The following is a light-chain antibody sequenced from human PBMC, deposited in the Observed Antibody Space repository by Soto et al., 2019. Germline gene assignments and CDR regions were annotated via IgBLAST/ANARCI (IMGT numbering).Light chain of an antibody. CDR1: NRQVGGYNF. J-gene: IGLJ1*01. CDR3: CSYASSTSYV. Sequence: QSLLTQPASVSGSPGPSITIPHAGTNRQVGGYNFVTWYQQHPGEAPKLMIHDVSSRASGVPNRFSGSKSGTTASLTISGLQAEDEADYYCCSYASSTSYVFGTGTKVTVL. CDR2: DVS. V-gene: IGLV2-14*03.